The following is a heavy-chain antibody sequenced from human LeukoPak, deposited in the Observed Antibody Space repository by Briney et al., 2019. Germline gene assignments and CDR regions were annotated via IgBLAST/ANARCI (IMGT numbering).Heavy chain of an antibody. J-gene: IGHJ4*02. V-gene: IGHV1-18*01. CDR3: ARDCSSTSCCTVFDY. CDR1: GYTFTSYG. D-gene: IGHD2-2*02. CDR2: ISAYNGNT. Sequence: ASVKVSCKASGYTFTSYGISWVRQAPGQGLEWMGWISAYNGNTNYAQKLQGRVTMTTDTSTSTAYMELRSLRSDDTAVYYCARDCSSTSCCTVFDYWGQGTLVTVSS.